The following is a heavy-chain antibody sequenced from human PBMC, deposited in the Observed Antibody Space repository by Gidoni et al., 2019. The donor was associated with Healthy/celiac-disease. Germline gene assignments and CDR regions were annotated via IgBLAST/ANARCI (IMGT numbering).Heavy chain of an antibody. Sequence: QVQLVESGGGVVQPGSSLSLSCAASGFTFSSYAMHWVRQAPGKGLEWVAVISYDGSNKYYADSVKGRFTISRDNSKNTLYLQMNSLRAEDTAVYYCARGDASGSGSYYEGWFDPWGQGTLVTVSS. CDR2: ISYDGSNK. D-gene: IGHD3-10*01. V-gene: IGHV3-30-3*01. CDR3: ARGDASGSGSYYEGWFDP. J-gene: IGHJ5*02. CDR1: GFTFSSYA.